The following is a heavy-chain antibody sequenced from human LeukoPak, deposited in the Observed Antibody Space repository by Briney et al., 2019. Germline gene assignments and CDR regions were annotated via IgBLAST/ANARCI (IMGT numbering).Heavy chain of an antibody. CDR3: ARVHFSSSPYFDY. CDR1: GFTFNNYA. D-gene: IGHD6-6*01. V-gene: IGHV3-23*01. J-gene: IGHJ4*02. CDR2: ISGSDTST. Sequence: GGSLRLSCAASGFTFNNYAMSWVRQAPGKELEWVSVISGSDTSTYYADSVKGRFTISRDDSKNTLYLQMNSLRAKDTAVYYCARVHFSSSPYFDYWGQGTLVTVSS.